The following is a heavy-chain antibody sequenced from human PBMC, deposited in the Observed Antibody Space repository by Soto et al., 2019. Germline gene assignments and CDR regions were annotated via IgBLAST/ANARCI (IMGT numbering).Heavy chain of an antibody. J-gene: IGHJ5*02. Sequence: QVQLVQSGAEVKKPGSSVKVSCKASGGTFSSYTISWVRQAPGQGLEWLGRIIPILGIANYAQKFQGRVTITADKSTSTAYMELSSLRSEDTAVYYCARGAPTYYDLGNWFDPWGQGTLVTVSS. V-gene: IGHV1-69*02. CDR1: GGTFSSYT. CDR3: ARGAPTYYDLGNWFDP. D-gene: IGHD3-3*01. CDR2: IIPILGIA.